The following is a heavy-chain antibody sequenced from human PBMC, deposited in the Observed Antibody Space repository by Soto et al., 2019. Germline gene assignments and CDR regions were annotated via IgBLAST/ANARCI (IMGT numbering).Heavy chain of an antibody. J-gene: IGHJ6*02. CDR1: GLPGISNY. V-gene: IGHV3-53*01. CDR3: ASDSSSSGYYYYYGMDG. CDR2: IYSGGST. Sequence: PAWSLRRACAAFGLPGISNYMSGVRPAPGKGLEWVSVIYSGGSTYYADSVKGRFTISRDNSKNTLYLQMNSLRAEDTAVYYCASDSSSSGYYYYYGMDGWGQGTTVTVS. D-gene: IGHD6-6*01.